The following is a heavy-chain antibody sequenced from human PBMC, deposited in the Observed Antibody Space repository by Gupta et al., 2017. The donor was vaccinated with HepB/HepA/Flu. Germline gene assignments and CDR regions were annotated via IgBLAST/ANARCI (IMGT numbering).Heavy chain of an antibody. CDR3: AREIPTSYGDCNDY. D-gene: IGHD2-21*02. Sequence: EVQLVESGGGLVQPGGSLRLSCAACEFTFSHYEMNWVRQAPGKGLGWVSYITASGHATRYAESVKGRFTISRDNANNLLYLQMNNLRADDTAIYYCAREIPTSYGDCNDYWGQGTLVAVSS. V-gene: IGHV3-48*03. CDR1: EFTFSHYE. J-gene: IGHJ4*02. CDR2: ITASGHAT.